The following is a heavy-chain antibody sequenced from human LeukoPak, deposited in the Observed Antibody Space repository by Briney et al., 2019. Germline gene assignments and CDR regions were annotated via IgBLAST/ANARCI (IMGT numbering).Heavy chain of an antibody. CDR3: ASQVNTAMVWASSSWYSRGPDY. Sequence: PSETLSLTCTVSGGSISSGSYYWSWIRQPPGKGLEWIGSIYYSGSTYYNPSLKSRVTISVDTSKNQFSLKQSSVTAADTAVYYCASQVNTAMVWASSSWYSRGPDYWGQGTLVTVSS. CDR1: GGSISSGSYY. J-gene: IGHJ4*02. D-gene: IGHD6-13*01. V-gene: IGHV4-39*01. CDR2: IYYSGST.